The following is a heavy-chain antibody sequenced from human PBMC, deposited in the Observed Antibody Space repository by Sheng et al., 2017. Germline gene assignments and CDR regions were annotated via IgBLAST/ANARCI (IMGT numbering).Heavy chain of an antibody. V-gene: IGHV3-74*03. J-gene: IGHJ4*02. CDR1: GFTFSISW. CDR3: ARARSPADGCGYLDY. D-gene: IGHD2-2*01. CDR2: IRSDGSST. Sequence: EVQLVESGGGLVQPGGSLRLSCAASGFTFSISWMYWVRQAPGKGLVWVSRIRSDGSSTSYAYADSVKGRFTISRDNAKNTLYLQMNSLRGEDTAVYYCARARSPADGCGYLDYWGQGILVTVSS.